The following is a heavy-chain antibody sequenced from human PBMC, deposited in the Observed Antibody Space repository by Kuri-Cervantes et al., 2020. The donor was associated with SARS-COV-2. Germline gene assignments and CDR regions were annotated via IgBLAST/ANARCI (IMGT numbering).Heavy chain of an antibody. D-gene: IGHD5-24*01. V-gene: IGHV3-23*01. CDR2: ISGSGGST. J-gene: IGHJ4*02. CDR1: GFTFSSYA. CDR3: AKDNVVADGYNSLEGAFDY. Sequence: GGSLRLSCAASGFTFSSYAMSWVRQAPGKGLEWVSAISGSGGSTYYADSVKGRFTISRGNSKNTLYLQMNSLRAEDTAVYYCAKDNVVADGYNSLEGAFDYWGQGTLVTVSS.